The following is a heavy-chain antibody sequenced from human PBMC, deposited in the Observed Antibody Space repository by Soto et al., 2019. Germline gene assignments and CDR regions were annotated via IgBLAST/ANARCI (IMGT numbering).Heavy chain of an antibody. CDR3: ARDRVYGDYHDAFDI. J-gene: IGHJ3*02. D-gene: IGHD4-17*01. V-gene: IGHV3-21*01. Sequence: PGGSLRLSCAASGFTFSSYSMNWVRQAPGKGLEWVSSISSSSYIYYADSVKGRFTISRDNAKNSLYLQMNSLRAEDTAVYYCARDRVYGDYHDAFDIWGQGTMVTVSS. CDR2: ISSSSYI. CDR1: GFTFSSYS.